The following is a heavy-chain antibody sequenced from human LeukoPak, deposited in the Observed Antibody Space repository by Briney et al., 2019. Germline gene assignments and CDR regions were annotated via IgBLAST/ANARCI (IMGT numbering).Heavy chain of an antibody. CDR1: GFTFDDYA. CDR3: ARDYYDSSGYLYY. Sequence: GRSLRLSCAASGFTFDDYAMHWVRQAPGKGLEWVSGISWNSGSIGYADSVKGRFTISRDNAKNSLYLQMNSLRAEDTAVYYCARDYYDSSGYLYYWGQGTLVTVSS. CDR2: ISWNSGSI. D-gene: IGHD3-22*01. J-gene: IGHJ4*02. V-gene: IGHV3-9*01.